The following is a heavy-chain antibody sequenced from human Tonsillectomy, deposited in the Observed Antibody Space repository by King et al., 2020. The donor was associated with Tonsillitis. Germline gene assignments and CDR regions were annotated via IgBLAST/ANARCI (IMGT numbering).Heavy chain of an antibody. V-gene: IGHV5-51*01. CDR2: IFPRDSYT. J-gene: IGHJ4*02. CDR1: GYSFPSQW. Sequence: VQLVESGAEVKKPGESLKISCKGSGYSFPSQWIGWVRQMPGKGLEWMGIIFPRDSYTRYSPSFQGQVTISADKSISTAYLQWSNLKASDTAMYYCARTYGGSYWDPFDYWGQGTLVTVSS. D-gene: IGHD1-26*01. CDR3: ARTYGGSYWDPFDY.